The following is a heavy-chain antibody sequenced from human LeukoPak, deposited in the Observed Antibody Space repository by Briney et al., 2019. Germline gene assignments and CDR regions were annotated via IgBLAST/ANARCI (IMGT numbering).Heavy chain of an antibody. CDR2: ISDSGGST. V-gene: IGHV3-23*01. D-gene: IGHD4-17*01. CDR1: GFTFTSYS. Sequence: GGSLRLSCAASGFTFTSYSMHWVRQSPGKGLEWVSTISDSGGSTYSADSVKGRFTISRDNSKNTLYLQMNSLRAEDTAVYYCAKLTVGARTTVTTGSFGYWGQGTLVTVSS. CDR3: AKLTVGARTTVTTGSFGY. J-gene: IGHJ4*02.